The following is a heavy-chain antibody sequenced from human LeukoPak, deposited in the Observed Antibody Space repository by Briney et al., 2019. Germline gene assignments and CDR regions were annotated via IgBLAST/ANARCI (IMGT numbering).Heavy chain of an antibody. D-gene: IGHD2-2*01. CDR1: GGSFIGYY. CDR3: ARCSTSSYYYYGMDV. Sequence: SETLSLTCAVYGGSFIGYYWSWIRQPPGKGLEWIGEINHSGSTNYNPSLKSRVTISVDTSKNQFSLKLSSVTAADTAVYYCARCSTSSYYYYGMDVWGKGTTVTVSS. J-gene: IGHJ6*04. CDR2: INHSGST. V-gene: IGHV4-34*01.